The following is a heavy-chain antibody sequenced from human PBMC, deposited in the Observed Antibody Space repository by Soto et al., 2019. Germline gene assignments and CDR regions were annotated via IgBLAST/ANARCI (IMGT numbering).Heavy chain of an antibody. D-gene: IGHD3-10*01. CDR1: GYTFSSYG. V-gene: IGHV1-18*04. CDR3: ARAVPNYYASGSYIDY. CDR2: IITYNDNT. J-gene: IGHJ4*03. Sequence: ASVKVSCKASGYTFSSYGISWVRQAPGQGLEWMGWIITYNDNTNYAQKFQGRVTMTKDTSTSTAYMELRSLRSDDTAVYYCARAVPNYYASGSYIDYWGQ.